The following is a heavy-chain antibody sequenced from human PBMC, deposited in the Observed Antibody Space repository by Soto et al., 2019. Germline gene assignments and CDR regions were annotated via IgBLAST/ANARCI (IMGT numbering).Heavy chain of an antibody. V-gene: IGHV3-7*03. D-gene: IGHD3-16*01. Sequence: GGSLRLSCVGAGFSVSDYFMTWVRQAPGKGLEWVANIKEDGSEKYYVESVKGRFTVSRDNARNSLYLLMNSLRDEDSAVYYCARLRFRGSDVCGQGTMVTVSS. CDR2: IKEDGSEK. CDR3: ARLRFRGSDV. J-gene: IGHJ6*02. CDR1: GFSVSDYF.